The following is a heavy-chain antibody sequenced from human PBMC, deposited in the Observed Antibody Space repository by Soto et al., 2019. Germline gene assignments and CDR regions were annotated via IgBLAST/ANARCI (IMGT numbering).Heavy chain of an antibody. V-gene: IGHV3-23*01. CDR2: ISASGGTT. J-gene: IGHJ4*02. CDR1: GFTFSSHA. D-gene: IGHD6-19*01. Sequence: PGGSLRLSCAASGFTFSSHALSWVRQAPGKGLEWVSGISASGGTTNYADSVRGRFTISRDNSQNTLYLQMNSLRAEDTAIYYCAKRINYNSAWYYFEYWGQGTLVTVSS. CDR3: AKRINYNSAWYYFEY.